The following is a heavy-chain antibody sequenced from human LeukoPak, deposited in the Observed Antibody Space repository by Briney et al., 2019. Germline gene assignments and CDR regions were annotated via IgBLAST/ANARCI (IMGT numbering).Heavy chain of an antibody. D-gene: IGHD3-10*01. CDR1: GGSFSGYY. CDR3: ARGGSQFGELKFRRRNWFDP. Sequence: KSSETLSLTCAVYGGSFSGYYWSWIRQPPGKGLEWIGEINHSRRTHYNPSLKSRVTISVDTSKNQFSLKLSSVTAADTAVYYCARGGSQFGELKFRRRNWFDPWGQGTLVTVSS. CDR2: INHSRRT. V-gene: IGHV4-34*01. J-gene: IGHJ5*02.